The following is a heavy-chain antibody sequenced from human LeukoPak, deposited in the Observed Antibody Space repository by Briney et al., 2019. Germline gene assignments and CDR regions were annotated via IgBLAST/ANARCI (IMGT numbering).Heavy chain of an antibody. D-gene: IGHD3-16*01. CDR2: INPNSGGT. Sequence: AAVTVSFTASGYTFTVYYMHWVRQAPGQGLGWMGWINPNSGGTNYSHKFQGRGTMTRDTVNSTAYMELSRLRSDDPAVYYCARRWSLGESHFDYWGQGTLVTVSS. V-gene: IGHV1-2*02. CDR1: GYTFTVYY. CDR3: ARRWSLGESHFDY. J-gene: IGHJ4*02.